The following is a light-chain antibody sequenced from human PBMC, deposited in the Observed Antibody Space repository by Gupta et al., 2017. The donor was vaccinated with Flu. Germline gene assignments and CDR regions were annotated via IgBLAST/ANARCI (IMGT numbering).Light chain of an antibody. Sequence: QSALTQPRAVSGSPGQSFTISCTEPSSDVGGYNYVSWYQQHPGKAPKLMIYDGSKRPSGVPDRFSGSKSGNTASLTISGLQAEDEADYYCCSYAGSYTGVFGGGTKLTVL. CDR2: DGS. J-gene: IGLJ2*01. CDR1: SSDVGGYNY. CDR3: CSYAGSYTGV. V-gene: IGLV2-11*01.